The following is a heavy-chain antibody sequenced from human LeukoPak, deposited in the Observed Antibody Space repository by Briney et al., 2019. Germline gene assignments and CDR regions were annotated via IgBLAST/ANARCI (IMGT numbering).Heavy chain of an antibody. Sequence: SETLSLTCTVSGGSISSGSYYWSWIRQPAGKGLEWIGRIYTSGSTNYNPSLKSRVIISVDTSKNQFSLELSSVTAADTAVYYCARQDRYCSGGSCYSWGQGTLVTVSS. CDR2: IYTSGST. V-gene: IGHV4-61*02. D-gene: IGHD2-15*01. J-gene: IGHJ4*02. CDR3: ARQDRYCSGGSCYS. CDR1: GGSISSGSYY.